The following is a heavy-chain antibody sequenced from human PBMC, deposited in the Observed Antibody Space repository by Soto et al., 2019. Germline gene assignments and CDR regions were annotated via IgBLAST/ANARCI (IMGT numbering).Heavy chain of an antibody. CDR3: ARGDDFRSGYSFDS. J-gene: IGHJ4*02. CDR1: GGSINSSDYY. V-gene: IGHV4-61*05. Sequence: SETLSLTCTVSGGSINSSDYYWGWIRQSPGKGLEWLGYIYYSGSTYYNPSLKSRVTISIDTPKNHFSLSLSSVTAADTAMYYCARGDDFRSGYSFDSWGQGTLVTVSS. D-gene: IGHD3-3*01. CDR2: IYYSGST.